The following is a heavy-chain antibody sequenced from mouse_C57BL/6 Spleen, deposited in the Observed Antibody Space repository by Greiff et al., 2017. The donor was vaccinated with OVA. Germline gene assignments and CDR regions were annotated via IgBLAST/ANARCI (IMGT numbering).Heavy chain of an antibody. V-gene: IGHV1-55*01. Sequence: QVQLKPSGAELVKTGASVKMSCKASGYTFTSYWITWVKQRPGQGLEWIGDIYPGSGCTNYHEKFKSKATLTVDTSASTAYMQLSSLTSEDSAVYYCARGGGAMDYWGQGTSVTVSS. CDR1: GYTFTSYW. CDR2: IYPGSGCT. J-gene: IGHJ4*01. CDR3: ARGGGAMDY.